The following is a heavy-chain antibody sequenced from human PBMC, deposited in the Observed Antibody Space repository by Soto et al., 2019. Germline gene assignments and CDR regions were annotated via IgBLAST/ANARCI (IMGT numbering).Heavy chain of an antibody. Sequence: QVQLVESGGGVVQPGRSLRLSCAASGFTFSSYGMHWGRQAPGKGLEWVEVGWYDGSNKYYADSGKGRFTISRDNSKNPLHMQLDSVRAEDTAEYYCARERAYYVGSGDSEILYRYMDVWGKGTTVTVSS. D-gene: IGHD3-10*01. CDR1: GFTFSSYG. CDR3: ARERAYYVGSGDSEILYRYMDV. J-gene: IGHJ6*03. V-gene: IGHV3-33*01. CDR2: GWYDGSNK.